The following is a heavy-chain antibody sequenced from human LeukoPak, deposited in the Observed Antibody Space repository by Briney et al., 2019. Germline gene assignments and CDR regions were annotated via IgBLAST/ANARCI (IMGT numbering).Heavy chain of an antibody. CDR1: GYTFTGYY. Sequence: ASVKVSCKASGYTFTGYYMHWVRQAPGQGLEWMGWINPNSGGTNYAQKFQGRVTMTRDTSISTAYMELSRLRSDDTAVYYCARWGVGPTSPDHDAFDIWGRGTMVTVSS. CDR2: INPNSGGT. D-gene: IGHD3-16*01. V-gene: IGHV1-2*02. J-gene: IGHJ3*02. CDR3: ARWGVGPTSPDHDAFDI.